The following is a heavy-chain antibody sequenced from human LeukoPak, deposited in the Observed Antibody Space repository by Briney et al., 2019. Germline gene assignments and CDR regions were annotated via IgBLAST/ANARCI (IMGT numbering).Heavy chain of an antibody. J-gene: IGHJ6*03. CDR1: GFTFTSYA. CDR2: IYSGGST. CDR3: VRGSGYYYYYYYMDV. Sequence: GGSLRLSCAASGFTFTSYAMSWVRQAPGKGLEWVSVIYSGGSTYYADSVKGRFTISRDNSKNTLYLQMNSLRAEDTAVYYCVRGSGYYYYYYYMDVWGKGTTVTVSS. D-gene: IGHD3-3*01. V-gene: IGHV3-53*05.